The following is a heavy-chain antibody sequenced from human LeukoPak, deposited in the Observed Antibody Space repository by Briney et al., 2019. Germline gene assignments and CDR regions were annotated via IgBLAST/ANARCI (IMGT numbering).Heavy chain of an antibody. D-gene: IGHD2-15*01. CDR3: VRSPACSSGTCYPNWFDP. CDR1: GYSFTNNW. V-gene: IGHV5-51*01. CDR2: TYPGDSNT. Sequence: GESLQISCQGSGYSFTNNWIGWVRQMPGKGLEWMGITYPGDSNTRYSPSFQGQVTISADKSISSAHLQWSSLKASDTAMYYCVRSPACSSGTCYPNWFDPWGQGTLVTVSS. J-gene: IGHJ5*02.